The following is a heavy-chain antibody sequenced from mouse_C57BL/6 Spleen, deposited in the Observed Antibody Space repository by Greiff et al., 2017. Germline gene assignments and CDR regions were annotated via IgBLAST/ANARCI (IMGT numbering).Heavy chain of an antibody. CDR3: ARRDAHRGFAY. CDR1: GYTFTSYW. V-gene: IGHV1-53*01. J-gene: IGHJ3*01. CDR2: INPSNGGT. Sequence: VQLQQPGTELVKPGASGYTFTSYWMHWVKQRPGQGLEWIGNINPSNGGTNYNEKFKSKATLTVDKSSSTAYMQLSSLTSEDSAVYYCARRDAHRGFAYWGQGTLVTVSA.